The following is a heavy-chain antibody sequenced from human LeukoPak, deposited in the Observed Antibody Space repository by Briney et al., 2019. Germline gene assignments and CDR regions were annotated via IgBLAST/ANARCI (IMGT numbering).Heavy chain of an antibody. D-gene: IGHD1-26*01. CDR2: ISSNGGST. V-gene: IGHV3-64D*09. CDR1: GFTFSSYA. CDR3: VKEVGGIVGAEYYFDY. Sequence: GGSLRLSCSASGFTFSSYAMHWVRQAPGKGLEYVSAISSNGGSTYYAHSVKGRFTISRDNSKNTLYLQMSSLRAEDTAVYYCVKEVGGIVGAEYYFDYWGQGTLVTVSS. J-gene: IGHJ4*02.